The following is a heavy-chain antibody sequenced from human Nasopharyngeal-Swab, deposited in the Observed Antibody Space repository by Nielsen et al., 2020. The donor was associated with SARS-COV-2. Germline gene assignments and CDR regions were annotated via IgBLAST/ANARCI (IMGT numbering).Heavy chain of an antibody. V-gene: IGHV1-8*01. Sequence: ASVKVSCKASGYTFTRYDINWGRQATGQGLEGMGWMNPNSGNTGYAQKFQGRVTMSRNTSISTAYMELSSLRSEDTAVYYCARGSFYYYDSSGYYYSYWGQGTLVTVSS. CDR3: ARGSFYYYDSSGYYYSY. CDR2: MNPNSGNT. D-gene: IGHD3-22*01. CDR1: GYTFTRYD. J-gene: IGHJ4*02.